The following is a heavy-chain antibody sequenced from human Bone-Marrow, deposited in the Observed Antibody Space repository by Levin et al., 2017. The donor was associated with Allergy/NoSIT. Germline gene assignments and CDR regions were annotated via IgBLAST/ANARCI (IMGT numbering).Heavy chain of an antibody. D-gene: IGHD3-3*01. CDR3: ARETYYDFGSGYSPIAFDI. CDR2: IFYNGNNK. J-gene: IGHJ3*02. Sequence: GESLKISCAASGFTFSTYGMHWVRQAPGKGLEWVALIFYNGNNKYYADSVKGRFSISRDNSKNKVFLQMNSLRAEDTAVYYCARETYYDFGSGYSPIAFDIWGQGTMVTVSS. V-gene: IGHV3-33*01. CDR1: GFTFSTYG.